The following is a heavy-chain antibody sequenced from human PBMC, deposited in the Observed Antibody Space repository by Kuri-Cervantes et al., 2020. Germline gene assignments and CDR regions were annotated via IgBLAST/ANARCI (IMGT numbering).Heavy chain of an antibody. V-gene: IGHV3-21*01. Sequence: GESLKISCAVSGFTFSTYAMNWVRQAPGKGLEWVSSISRNSDYIYYADSVRGRLTISRDNAKNSLYLQMNSLRAEDTAVYYCARLPRWGQGTLVTVSS. CDR1: GFTFSTYA. J-gene: IGHJ4*02. CDR2: ISRNSDYI. CDR3: ARLPR.